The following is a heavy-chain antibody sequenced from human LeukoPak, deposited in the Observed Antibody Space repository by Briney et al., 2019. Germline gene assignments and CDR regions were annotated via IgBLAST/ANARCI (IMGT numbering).Heavy chain of an antibody. D-gene: IGHD3-3*01. CDR2: INHSGST. J-gene: IGHJ4*02. CDR1: GGSFSSYY. CDR3: ARGSYVYYDFWSGYYKGYFDY. V-gene: IGHV4-34*01. Sequence: PSETLSLTCAVYGGSFSSYYWSWIRQPPGKGLEWIGEINHSGSTNYNPSHKSRVTISVDTSKNQFSLKLSSVTAADTAVYYCARGSYVYYDFWSGYYKGYFDYWGQGTLVTVSS.